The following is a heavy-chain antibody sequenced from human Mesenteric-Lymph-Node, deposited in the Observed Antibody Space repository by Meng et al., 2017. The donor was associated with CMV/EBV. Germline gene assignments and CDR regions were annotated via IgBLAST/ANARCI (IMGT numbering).Heavy chain of an antibody. J-gene: IGHJ4*02. V-gene: IGHV1-2*06. D-gene: IGHD6-13*01. CDR1: GYTFTGYY. CDR2: ISPNGGGT. Sequence: ASVKVSCKASGYTFTGYYILWVRQAPGQGLEWLGRISPNGGGTIYAQKFQGRVTMTSDTSVTTVFMELNKLTSDDMALYYCARIEGGYSSLGDWGQGTLVTVSS. CDR3: ARIEGGYSSLGD.